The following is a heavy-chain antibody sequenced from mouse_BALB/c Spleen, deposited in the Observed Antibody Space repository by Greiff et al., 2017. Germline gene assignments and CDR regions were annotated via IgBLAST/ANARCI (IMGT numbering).Heavy chain of an antibody. V-gene: IGHV1-69*02. J-gene: IGHJ3*01. Sequence: QVQLQQPGAELVKPGASVKLSCKASGYTFTSYWMHWVKQRPGQGLEWIGEIDPSDSYTNYNQKFKGKATLTVDKSSSTAYMQLSSLTSEDSAVYYCARGGYYRYAWFAYWGQGTLVTVSA. CDR1: GYTFTSYW. CDR3: ARGGYYRYAWFAY. CDR2: IDPSDSYT. D-gene: IGHD2-14*01.